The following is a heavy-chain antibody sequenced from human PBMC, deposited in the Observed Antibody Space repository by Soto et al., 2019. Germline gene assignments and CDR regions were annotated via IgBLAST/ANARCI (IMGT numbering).Heavy chain of an antibody. CDR3: ARDLHLWVAAAGQADAFDI. CDR1: GYTFTSYG. Sequence: ASVKVSCKASGYTFTSYGISWVRQAPGQGLEWMGWISTYNGNTNYAQKLQGRVTMTTDTSTSTAYMELRSLRSDDTAVYYCARDLHLWVAAAGQADAFDIWGQGTMVTVSS. V-gene: IGHV1-18*01. D-gene: IGHD6-13*01. J-gene: IGHJ3*02. CDR2: ISTYNGNT.